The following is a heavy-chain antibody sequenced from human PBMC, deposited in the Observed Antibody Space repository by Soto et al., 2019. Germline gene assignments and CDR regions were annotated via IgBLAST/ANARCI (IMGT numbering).Heavy chain of an antibody. V-gene: IGHV1-69*13. CDR2: IIPMFGTA. D-gene: IGHD3-22*01. CDR1: GGTFSRYA. J-gene: IGHJ4*02. Sequence: SVKVSCKASGGTFSRYAINWVRQAPGQGLEWMGGIIPMFGTANYAQKFQGRVTITADESTNTGYMELRSLISEDTAVYYCARDGTLYDSSGYYFLYWGQGTLVTVSS. CDR3: ARDGTLYDSSGYYFLY.